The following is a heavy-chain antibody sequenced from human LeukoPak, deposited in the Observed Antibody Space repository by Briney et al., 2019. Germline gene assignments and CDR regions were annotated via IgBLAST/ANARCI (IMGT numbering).Heavy chain of an antibody. CDR2: IRYDGSNK. D-gene: IGHD5-12*01. J-gene: IGHJ3*02. CDR1: GFTFSSYG. Sequence: PGGSLRLSCAASGFTFSSYGMHWVREAPGKGLEGVAFIRYDGSNKYYADSVKGRFTISRDNSKNTLYLQMNSLRAEDTAVYYCARDRSSGYDDAFDIWGQGTMVTVSS. V-gene: IGHV3-30*02. CDR3: ARDRSSGYDDAFDI.